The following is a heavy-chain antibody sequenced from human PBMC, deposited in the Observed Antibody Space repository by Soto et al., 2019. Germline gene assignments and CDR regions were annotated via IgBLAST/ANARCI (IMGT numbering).Heavy chain of an antibody. Sequence: SVKVSCKASGGTFSSYTINWVRQAPGQGLEWMGRIIPILNIPNYAQKFQGRVTITADKSTSTAYMELSSLRSEDTAVYYCARGPSYYYDSSGFFDYWGQGTLVTVS. CDR1: GGTFSSYT. J-gene: IGHJ4*02. V-gene: IGHV1-69*02. D-gene: IGHD3-22*01. CDR2: IIPILNIP. CDR3: ARGPSYYYDSSGFFDY.